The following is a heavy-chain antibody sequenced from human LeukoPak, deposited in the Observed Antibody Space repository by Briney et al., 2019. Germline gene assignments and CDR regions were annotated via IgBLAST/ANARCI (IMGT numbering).Heavy chain of an antibody. V-gene: IGHV4-39*01. CDR1: GGSISSSSYY. J-gene: IGHJ5*02. CDR2: IYYSGST. D-gene: IGHD3-22*01. CDR3: ARLQRITMIVVDP. Sequence: SETLSLTCTVSGGSISSSSYYWGWIRQPPGTGLEWIGSIYYSGSTYYNPSLKSRVTISVDTSKNQFSLKLSSVTAADTAAYYCARLQRITMIVVDPWGQGTLVTVSS.